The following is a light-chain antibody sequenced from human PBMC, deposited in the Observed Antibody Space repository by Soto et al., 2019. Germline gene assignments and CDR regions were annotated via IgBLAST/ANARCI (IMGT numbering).Light chain of an antibody. J-gene: IGLJ1*01. Sequence: QPVLTQPASVSGSPGQSITISCSGTSSDVGAYNLVSWYQQFPGKAPKLMIFEVSQRPSGVSSRFSGSKSGSTASLTISGLQAEDEADYYCCSFAGGRNVFGTGTKVTVL. CDR1: SSDVGAYNL. CDR3: CSFAGGRNV. CDR2: EVS. V-gene: IGLV2-23*02.